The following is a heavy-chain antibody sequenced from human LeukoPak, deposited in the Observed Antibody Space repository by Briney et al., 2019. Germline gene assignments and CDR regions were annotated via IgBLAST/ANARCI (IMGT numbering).Heavy chain of an antibody. CDR2: MNPNSGNT. D-gene: IGHD3-3*01. CDR3: ARQVGYDFWSGYSYYFDY. V-gene: IGHV1-8*01. J-gene: IGHJ4*02. Sequence: ASVNVSCKASGYTFTTYNINWVRQATGQGLEWMGWMNPNSGNTGYAQKFQGRVTMTRDTSISTAYMELSSLRSEDTAVYYCARQVGYDFWSGYSYYFDYWGQGTLVTVSS. CDR1: GYTFTTYN.